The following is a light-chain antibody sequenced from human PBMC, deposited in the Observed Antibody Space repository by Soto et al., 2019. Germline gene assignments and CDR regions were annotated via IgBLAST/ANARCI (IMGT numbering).Light chain of an antibody. CDR3: CSYTINTVV. CDR1: SSAVGGNNY. V-gene: IGLV2-14*01. Sequence: QSALTQPASVSGSPGQSITFSCTGTSSAVGGNNYVSWYQQHPGKAPKLMIYEVSHRPSGVPNRLSGSKSGNTASLTISGIQAEDEADYYCCSYTINTVVFGGGTKLTVL. J-gene: IGLJ2*01. CDR2: EVS.